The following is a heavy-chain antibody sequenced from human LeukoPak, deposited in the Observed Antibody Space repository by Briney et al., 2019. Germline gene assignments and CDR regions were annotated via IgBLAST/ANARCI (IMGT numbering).Heavy chain of an antibody. V-gene: IGHV4-61*02. Sequence: SQTLSLTCTVSGGSISSGSYYGSWIRQPPGKGLEWIGRIYTSGSTNYNPSLKSRVTISVDTSKNQFSLKLSSVTAADTAVYYCAKDDSGSYYDYFQHWGQGTLVTVSS. CDR1: GGSISSGSYY. D-gene: IGHD1-26*01. CDR3: AKDDSGSYYDYFQH. CDR2: IYTSGST. J-gene: IGHJ1*01.